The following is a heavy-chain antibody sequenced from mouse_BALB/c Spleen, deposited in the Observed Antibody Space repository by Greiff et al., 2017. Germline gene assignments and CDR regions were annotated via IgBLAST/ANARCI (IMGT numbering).Heavy chain of an antibody. D-gene: IGHD2-4*01. Sequence: VMLVESGAELARPGASVKMSCKASGYTFTSYTMHWVKQRPGQGLEWIGYINPSSGYTNYNQKFKDKATLTADKSSSTAYMQLSSLTSEDSAVYYCARYDYDRAWFAYWGQGTLVTVSA. V-gene: IGHV1-4*01. CDR3: ARYDYDRAWFAY. J-gene: IGHJ3*01. CDR1: GYTFTSYT. CDR2: INPSSGYT.